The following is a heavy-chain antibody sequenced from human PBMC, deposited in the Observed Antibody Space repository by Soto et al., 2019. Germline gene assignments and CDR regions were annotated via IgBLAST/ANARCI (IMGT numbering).Heavy chain of an antibody. CDR1: GGSFSGYY. J-gene: IGHJ5*02. Sequence: QVQLQQWGAGLLKPSETLSLTCAVYGGSFSGYYWSWIRQPPGKGLEWSGEINHSGSTNYNPSPKSRVTISVDTSKNQFSLKLSSVTAADTAVYYCARSVPTASAWFDPWGQGTLVTVSS. CDR2: INHSGST. CDR3: ARSVPTASAWFDP. D-gene: IGHD2-21*02. V-gene: IGHV4-34*01.